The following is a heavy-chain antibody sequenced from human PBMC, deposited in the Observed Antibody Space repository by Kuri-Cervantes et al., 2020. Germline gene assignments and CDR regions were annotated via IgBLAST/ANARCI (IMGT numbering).Heavy chain of an antibody. Sequence: QTLSLTCAASGFTVSSNEMSWVRQAPGKGLEWIGFIRSKTFGGTTEYAASVKGRFTISRDDSKSIAYLQMNSLKTEDTAVYYCNKDYDFWSGYYYYMDVWGKGTTVTVSS. J-gene: IGHJ6*03. CDR2: IRSKTFGGTT. CDR1: GFTVSSNE. D-gene: IGHD3-3*01. V-gene: IGHV3-49*04. CDR3: NKDYDFWSGYYYYMDV.